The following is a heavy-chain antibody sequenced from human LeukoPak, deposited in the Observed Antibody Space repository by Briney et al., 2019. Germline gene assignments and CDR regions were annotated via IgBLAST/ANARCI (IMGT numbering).Heavy chain of an antibody. CDR2: IYYSGST. CDR3: ARYPIFAVYSYGYSDY. Sequence: SETLSLTCTVSGDSISSSSCYWGWIRQSPGKGLEWIGSIYYSGSTYYNPSLKSRVTISVDTSKNKFSLKVSSVTAADTAVYYCARYPIFAVYSYGYSDYWGQGTLVTVSS. V-gene: IGHV4-39*01. CDR1: GDSISSSSCY. D-gene: IGHD5-18*01. J-gene: IGHJ4*02.